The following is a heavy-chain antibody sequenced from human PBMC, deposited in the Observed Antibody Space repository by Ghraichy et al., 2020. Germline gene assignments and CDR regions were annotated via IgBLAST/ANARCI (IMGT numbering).Heavy chain of an antibody. Sequence: SETLSLTCSVSGASMTNYFWTWIRQPAGMGLEWIGRIYTSGTSSYNPSLRSRVTMSVDTSKNQVSLKLTSVTAADTAVYYCARVGRDYYDSTGYFVGAFKIWGQGTMVTVSS. CDR1: GASMTNYF. V-gene: IGHV4-4*07. CDR3: ARVGRDYYDSTGYFVGAFKI. J-gene: IGHJ3*02. D-gene: IGHD3-22*01. CDR2: IYTSGTS.